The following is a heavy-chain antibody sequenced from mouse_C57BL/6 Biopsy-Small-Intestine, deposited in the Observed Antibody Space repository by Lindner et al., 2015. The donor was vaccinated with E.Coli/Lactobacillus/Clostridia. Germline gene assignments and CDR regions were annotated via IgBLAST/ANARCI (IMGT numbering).Heavy chain of an antibody. CDR2: INPNNGGT. D-gene: IGHD1-1*01. Sequence: VQLQESGPELVKPGASVKMSCKASGYTFTDYNMHWVKQSHGKSLEWIGYINPNNGGTNYNQKFKDKATLTVNKSSSTAYMELRSLTSEDSAVYYCARGPLTTVVDYFDYWGQGTTLTVSS. CDR1: GYTFTDYN. V-gene: IGHV1-22*01. J-gene: IGHJ2*01. CDR3: ARGPLTTVVDYFDY.